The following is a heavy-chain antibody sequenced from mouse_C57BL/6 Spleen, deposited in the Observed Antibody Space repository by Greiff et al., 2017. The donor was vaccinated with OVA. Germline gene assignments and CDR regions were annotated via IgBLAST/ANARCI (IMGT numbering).Heavy chain of an antibody. D-gene: IGHD4-1*01. V-gene: IGHV14-2*01. CDR2: IDPEDGET. Sequence: EVQLQQSGAELVKPGASVKLSCTASGFNIKDYYMHWVKQRTEQGLEWIGRIDPEDGETKYAPKFPGQALITADTSSNTAYLQLSSLTSEDTAVYYCARTGTRYYFDYWGQGTTLTVSS. CDR3: ARTGTRYYFDY. J-gene: IGHJ2*01. CDR1: GFNIKDYY.